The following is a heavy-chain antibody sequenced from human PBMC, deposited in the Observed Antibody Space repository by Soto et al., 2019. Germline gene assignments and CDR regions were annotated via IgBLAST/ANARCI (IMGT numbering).Heavy chain of an antibody. CDR3: ARGRRITIFGVVIKGPGWFDP. D-gene: IGHD3-3*01. CDR1: GYTFTSYG. Sequence: ASVKVSCKASGYTFTSYGISWVRQAPGQGLEWMGWISAYNGNTNYAQKLQGRVTMTTDTSTSTAYMELRSLRSDDTAVYYCARGRRITIFGVVIKGPGWFDPWGQRTLVTVSS. J-gene: IGHJ5*02. CDR2: ISAYNGNT. V-gene: IGHV1-18*01.